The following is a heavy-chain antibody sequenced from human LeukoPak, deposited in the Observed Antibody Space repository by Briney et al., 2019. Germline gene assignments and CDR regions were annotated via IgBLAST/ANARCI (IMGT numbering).Heavy chain of an antibody. CDR3: ARLGQQLLAFPDY. CDR1: GCSFTSYW. J-gene: IGHJ4*02. CDR2: IYPGDSDT. Sequence: GGALEISCKGSGCSFTSYWIGWGRQMPGKGLEGMGIIYPGDSDTRYSPSFPGQVTTSAAKPITTAYLQWSSLAASDTAMSYCARLGQQLLAFPDYWGQGTLVTASS. V-gene: IGHV5-51*01. D-gene: IGHD6-13*01.